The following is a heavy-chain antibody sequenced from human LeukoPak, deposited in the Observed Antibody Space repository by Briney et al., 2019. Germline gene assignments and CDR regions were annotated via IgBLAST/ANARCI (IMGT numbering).Heavy chain of an antibody. CDR1: GGSISSGSYY. V-gene: IGHV4-61*02. CDR3: ARETTSRTTIQALRAFDI. Sequence: TLSLTCTVSGGSISSGSYYWSWIRQPAGKGLEWIGRIDISGSTNYNPSLKSRVTMSVDTSKNQFSLKVSSVTAADTAVYYCARETTSRTTIQALRAFDIWGQGTMVTVSS. CDR2: IDISGST. D-gene: IGHD3-3*01. J-gene: IGHJ3*02.